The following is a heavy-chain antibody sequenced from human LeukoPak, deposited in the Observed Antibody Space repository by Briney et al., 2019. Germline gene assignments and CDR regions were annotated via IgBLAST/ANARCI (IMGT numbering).Heavy chain of an antibody. CDR2: IKQDGSEK. CDR3: ARDRIAAAGIRTIYYFDY. CDR1: GFTFSSYR. Sequence: PGGSLRLSCAASGFTFSSYRMSWVRQAPGKGLEWVANIKQDGSEKYYVDPVKGRFTISRDNAKNSLYLQMNSLRAEDTAVYYCARDRIAAAGIRTIYYFDYWGQGTLVTVSS. V-gene: IGHV3-7*04. J-gene: IGHJ4*02. D-gene: IGHD6-13*01.